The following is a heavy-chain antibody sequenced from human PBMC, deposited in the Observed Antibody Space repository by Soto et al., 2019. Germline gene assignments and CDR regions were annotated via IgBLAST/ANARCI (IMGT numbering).Heavy chain of an antibody. D-gene: IGHD6-19*01. V-gene: IGHV4-31*03. J-gene: IGHJ6*02. CDR1: GCSISSGGYY. CDR3: ASSPVTGIYYAMDV. Sequence: SETLSLTCTVSGCSISSGGYYWSWIRQHPGKGLEWIGNIYYTGSTHYDPSLKSRITISLDTSKNQISLKLSSVTAADTAVYYCASSPVTGIYYAMDVWGQGTTVTVSS. CDR2: IYYTGST.